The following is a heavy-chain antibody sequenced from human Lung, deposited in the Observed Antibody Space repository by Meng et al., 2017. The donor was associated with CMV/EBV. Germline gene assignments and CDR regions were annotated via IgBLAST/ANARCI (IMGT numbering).Heavy chain of an antibody. Sequence: SCAASGFTFTNYWMTWVRQAPGQGLEWVANIKQDGNGKLYVDSVRGRFTISRDKAENLVFLQMNSLRPDDTAVYYCARHVRYRFDYWGQGTLVTVSS. D-gene: IGHD4-11*01. V-gene: IGHV3-7*01. J-gene: IGHJ4*02. CDR2: IKQDGNGK. CDR1: GFTFTNYW. CDR3: ARHVRYRFDY.